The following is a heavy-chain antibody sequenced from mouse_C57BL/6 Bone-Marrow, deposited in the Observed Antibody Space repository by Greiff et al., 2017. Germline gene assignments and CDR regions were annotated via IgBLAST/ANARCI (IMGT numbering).Heavy chain of an antibody. V-gene: IGHV5-17*01. Sequence: EVKLVESGGGLVKPGGSLKLSCAASGFTFSDYGMHWVRQAPEKGLEWVAYISSGSSTIYYADTVKGRFTISRDNAKSTLFLQMTSLRSEDTAMYYCARNYYGSPYYFDYWGQGTTLTVSS. CDR2: ISSGSSTI. D-gene: IGHD1-1*01. CDR1: GFTFSDYG. J-gene: IGHJ2*01. CDR3: ARNYYGSPYYFDY.